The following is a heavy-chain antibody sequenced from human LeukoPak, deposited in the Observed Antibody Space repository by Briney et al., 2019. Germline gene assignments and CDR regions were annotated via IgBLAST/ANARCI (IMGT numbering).Heavy chain of an antibody. J-gene: IGHJ5*02. D-gene: IGHD6-6*01. CDR2: INHSGST. CDR3: ARLGSSSSFRWFDP. Sequence: SETLSLTCAVYGGSSSGYYWSWIRQPPGKGLEWIGEINHSGSTSYNPSLKSRVTISVDTSKNQFSLKLSSVTAADTAVYYCARLGSSSSFRWFDPWGQGTLVTVSS. V-gene: IGHV4-34*01. CDR1: GGSSSGYY.